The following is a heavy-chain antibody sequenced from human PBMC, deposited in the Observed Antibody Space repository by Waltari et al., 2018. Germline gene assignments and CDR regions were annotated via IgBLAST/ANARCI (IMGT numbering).Heavy chain of an antibody. Sequence: EEQLLESGGGLVQPGDSLRLPCAGSGFRFSNYWMNWVRQAPGKGLVCGERSGNDETSISYADSVKGRFTISRDNAKNTVYLQMKRLRVEDTAVYYCARLAPRTYRSPVPGRHYYYGMDVWGQGTTVTVSS. D-gene: IGHD3-10*01. CDR1: GFRFSNYW. CDR3: ARLAPRTYRSPVPGRHYYYGMDV. V-gene: IGHV3-74*01. CDR2: SGNDETSI. J-gene: IGHJ6*02.